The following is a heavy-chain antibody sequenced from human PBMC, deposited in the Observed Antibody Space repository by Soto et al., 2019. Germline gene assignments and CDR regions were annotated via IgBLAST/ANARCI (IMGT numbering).Heavy chain of an antibody. CDR2: INHSGST. J-gene: IGHJ4*02. CDR3: ARNCSTTSCQIWGFDY. Sequence: SETLSLTCAVYGGSFSGYYWSWIRQPPGKGLEWVGEINHSGSTNYSPSLKSRVTISVDTSKNQFSLKLSSVTAADTAVYYCARNCSTTSCQIWGFDYWGQGTLVTVSS. CDR1: GGSFSGYY. D-gene: IGHD2-2*01. V-gene: IGHV4-34*01.